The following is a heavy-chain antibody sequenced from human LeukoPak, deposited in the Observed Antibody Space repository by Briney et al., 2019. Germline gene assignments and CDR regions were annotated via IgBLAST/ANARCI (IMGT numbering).Heavy chain of an antibody. CDR1: GGSISSYY. D-gene: IGHD3-16*01. CDR2: IYYSGST. Sequence: SETLSLTCTVSGGSISSYYWSWIRQPPGKGLEWIGYIYYSGSTTYNPPLKSRVTISVDTSKNQFSLKLSSVTAADTAVYYCARAPIPYDRSRTDYRFDPWGQGTLVTVAS. V-gene: IGHV4-59*01. CDR3: ARAPIPYDRSRTDYRFDP. J-gene: IGHJ5*02.